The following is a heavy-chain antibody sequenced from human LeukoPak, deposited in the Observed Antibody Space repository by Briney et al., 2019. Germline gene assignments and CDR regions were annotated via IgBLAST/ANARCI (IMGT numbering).Heavy chain of an antibody. D-gene: IGHD1-1*01. J-gene: IGHJ3*02. CDR3: ARVLLERPGIDSFDI. CDR1: GFTFSSYS. CDR2: IRNSWSTI. V-gene: IGHV3-48*01. Sequence: GGSLRLSCAASGFTFSSYSMEWVRQAPGKGLEWVSHIRNSWSTIYYADSVKGRFTISRDNAKNSLYLQMNSLRAEDTAVYYCARVLLERPGIDSFDIWGQGTTVTVSS.